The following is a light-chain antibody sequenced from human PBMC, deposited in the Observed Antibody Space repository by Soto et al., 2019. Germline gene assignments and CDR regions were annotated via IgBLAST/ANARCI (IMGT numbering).Light chain of an antibody. V-gene: IGKV1-8*01. CDR2: AAS. CDR3: QQSNSITWT. J-gene: IGKJ1*01. Sequence: AIRMTQSPSSLSASTGDRVTITCRASQGISSYLAWYQQKPGKAPKLLIYAASTLQSGVPSRFSGSGSGTDFTLTISCLQSEDFATYSCQQSNSITWTFGQGTKVEIK. CDR1: QGISSY.